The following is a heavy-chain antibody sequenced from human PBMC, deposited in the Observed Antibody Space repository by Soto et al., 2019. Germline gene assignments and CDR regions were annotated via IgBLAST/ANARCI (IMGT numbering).Heavy chain of an antibody. CDR1: GFTFTSSA. Sequence: GASVKVSCKASGFTFTSSAVQWVRQARGQRLEWIGWIVVGSGNTNYAQKFQERVTITRDMSTSTAYMELSSLRSEDTAVYYCAALSTTTGYYGMDVWGQGTTVTVSS. CDR3: AALSTTTGYYGMDV. D-gene: IGHD4-17*01. J-gene: IGHJ6*02. V-gene: IGHV1-58*01. CDR2: IVVGSGNT.